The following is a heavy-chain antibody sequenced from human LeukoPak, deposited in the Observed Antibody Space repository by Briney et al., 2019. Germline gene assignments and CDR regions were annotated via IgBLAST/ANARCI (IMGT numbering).Heavy chain of an antibody. CDR3: ASSTIAVAGTPFDY. CDR1: GFTVSSNY. J-gene: IGHJ4*02. CDR2: IYSGGST. D-gene: IGHD6-19*01. Sequence: PGGSLRLSCAASGFTVSSNYMSWVRQAPGKGLEWVSVIYSGGSTYYADSAKGRFTISRDNSKNTLYLQMNSLRAEDTAVYYCASSTIAVAGTPFDYWGQGTLVTVSS. V-gene: IGHV3-66*02.